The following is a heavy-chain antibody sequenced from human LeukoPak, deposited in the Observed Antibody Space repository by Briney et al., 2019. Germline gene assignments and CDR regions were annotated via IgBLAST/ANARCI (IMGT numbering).Heavy chain of an antibody. CDR2: IIPIFGTA. CDR1: GGTFSSYA. J-gene: IGHJ4*02. D-gene: IGHD1-14*01. Sequence: SVKVSCKASGGTFSSYAISWVRQAPGQGLEWMGGIIPIFGTANYAQKFQGRVTITADESTSTAYMELSSLRSEDTAVYYCATRPPPYNPGPFDYWGQGTLVTVSS. CDR3: ATRPPPYNPGPFDY. V-gene: IGHV1-69*13.